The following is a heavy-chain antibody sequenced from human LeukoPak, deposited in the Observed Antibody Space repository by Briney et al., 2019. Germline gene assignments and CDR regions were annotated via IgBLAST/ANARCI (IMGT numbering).Heavy chain of an antibody. CDR2: ISSNGGST. CDR1: GFTFSSYA. V-gene: IGHV3-64*01. J-gene: IGHJ4*02. D-gene: IGHD5/OR15-5a*01. Sequence: GGSLRLSCAASGFTFSSYAMHWVRQAPGQGLEYVSAISSNGGSTYYANSVKGRFTISRDNSKNTLYLQMGSLRAEDMAVYYCARGVYGDYWGQGTLVTVSS. CDR3: ARGVYGDY.